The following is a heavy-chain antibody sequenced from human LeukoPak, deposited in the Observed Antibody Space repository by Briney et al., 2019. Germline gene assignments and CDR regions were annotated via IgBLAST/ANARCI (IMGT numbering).Heavy chain of an antibody. V-gene: IGHV4-59*01. CDR3: AREVDMVRGVMGYYGMDV. CDR2: IYYSGST. D-gene: IGHD3-10*01. CDR1: GGSISSYY. Sequence: SETLSLTCTVSGGSISSYYWSWIRQPPGKGLEWIGYIYYSGSTNYNPSLKSRVTISVDTPKNQFSLKLSSVTAADTAVYYCAREVDMVRGVMGYYGMDVWGQGTTVTVSS. J-gene: IGHJ6*02.